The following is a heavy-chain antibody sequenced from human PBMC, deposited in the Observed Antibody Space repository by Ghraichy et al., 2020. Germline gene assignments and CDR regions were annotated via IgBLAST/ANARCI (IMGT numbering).Heavy chain of an antibody. Sequence: GGSLRLSCAASGFTFSSYAMSWVRQAPGKGLEWVSAISGSGGSTYYADSVKGRFTISRDNSKNTLYLQMNSLRAEDTAVYYCAKGPNKKRVGYYYYGMDVWGQGTTVTVSS. CDR3: AKGPNKKRVGYYYYGMDV. D-gene: IGHD1-26*01. CDR2: ISGSGGST. CDR1: GFTFSSYA. V-gene: IGHV3-23*01. J-gene: IGHJ6*02.